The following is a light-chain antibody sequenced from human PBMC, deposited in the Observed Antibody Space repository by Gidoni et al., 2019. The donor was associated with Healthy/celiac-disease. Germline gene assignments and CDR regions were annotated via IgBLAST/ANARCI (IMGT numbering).Light chain of an antibody. J-gene: IGLJ1*01. Sequence: QSALTQPASVSGSPGQSITISCTGTSSDVGGYNFVSWYQQHPGKAPKLILYDVSHRPSRVSNRFSGSKSGNTASLTISGLQAEDEADYYCSSYTSSSARVFGTGTKVTVL. CDR3: SSYTSSSARV. CDR2: DVS. CDR1: SSDVGGYNF. V-gene: IGLV2-14*03.